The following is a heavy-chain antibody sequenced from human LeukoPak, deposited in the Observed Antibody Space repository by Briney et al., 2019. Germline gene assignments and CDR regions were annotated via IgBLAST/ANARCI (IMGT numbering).Heavy chain of an antibody. D-gene: IGHD3-9*01. CDR2: INHSGST. J-gene: IGHJ4*02. CDR3: ARVGVLYDILPGYPTPFED. Sequence: SETLSLTCAVYGGSFSGYYWSWIRQPPGKGLEWIGEINHSGSTNYNPSLKSRVTISVDTSKNQFSLKLSSVTAADTALYYCARVGVLYDILPGYPTPFEDWGQGTLVTVSS. V-gene: IGHV4-34*01. CDR1: GGSFSGYY.